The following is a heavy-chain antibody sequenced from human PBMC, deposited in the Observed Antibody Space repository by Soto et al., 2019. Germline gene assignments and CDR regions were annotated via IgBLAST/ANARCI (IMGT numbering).Heavy chain of an antibody. CDR3: ARAGGSYWDFDF. J-gene: IGHJ4*02. V-gene: IGHV4-59*01. D-gene: IGHD1-26*01. Sequence: SETLSLTCTVSGGSISSYYWSWIRQPPGKGLEWIGYIYYSETTNYNPTLKSRATISVDMSKNQFSLKMTSATAADTAVYFCARAGGSYWDFDFWGQGTQVTVSS. CDR2: IYYSETT. CDR1: GGSISSYY.